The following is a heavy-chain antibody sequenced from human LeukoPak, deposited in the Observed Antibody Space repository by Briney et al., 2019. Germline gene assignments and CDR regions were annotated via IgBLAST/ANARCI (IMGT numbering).Heavy chain of an antibody. CDR2: ISGVGPGT. CDR3: ARGGLGSSCFN. Sequence: GGSLRLSCAASGFAFNTYAMTWVRQAPGKGLEWVSSISGVGPGTYYADSVKGRLTISRDNSKNTLYLQMDSLRTEDTAVYFCARGGLGSSCFNWGQGTLVTVSS. V-gene: IGHV3-23*01. J-gene: IGHJ4*02. CDR1: GFAFNTYA. D-gene: IGHD2-2*01.